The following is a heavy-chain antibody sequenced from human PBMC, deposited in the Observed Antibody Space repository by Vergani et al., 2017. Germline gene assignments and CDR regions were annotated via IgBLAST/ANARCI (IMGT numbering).Heavy chain of an antibody. Sequence: EVQLVESGGGLVQPGRSLRLSCTASGFTFSSYSMNWVRQAPGKGLEWVANIKQDGSEKYYVDSVKGRFTISRDNAKNSLYLQMNSLRAEDTAVYYCARELELRAWGQGTLVTVSS. CDR2: IKQDGSEK. CDR1: GFTFSSYS. J-gene: IGHJ5*02. V-gene: IGHV3-7*01. CDR3: ARELELRA. D-gene: IGHD1-7*01.